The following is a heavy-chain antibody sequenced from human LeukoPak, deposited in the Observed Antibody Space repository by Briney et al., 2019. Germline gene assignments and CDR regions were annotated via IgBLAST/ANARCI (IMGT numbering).Heavy chain of an antibody. D-gene: IGHD4-17*01. CDR1: GGTFSSYA. V-gene: IGHV1-18*01. CDR3: ARGGYDYGLAGWFDP. Sequence: GSSVKVSCKASGGTFSSYAISWVRQAPGQGLEWMGWISAYNGNTNYAQKLQGRVTMTTDTSTSTAYMELRSLRSDDTAVYYCARGGYDYGLAGWFDPWGQGTLVTVSS. CDR2: ISAYNGNT. J-gene: IGHJ5*02.